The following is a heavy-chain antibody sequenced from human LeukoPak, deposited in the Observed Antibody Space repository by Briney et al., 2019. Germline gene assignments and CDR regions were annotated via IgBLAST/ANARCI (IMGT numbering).Heavy chain of an antibody. J-gene: IGHJ4*02. Sequence: PSETLSLTCTVSGGSISSYYWSWIRQPAGKGLEWIGRIYTSGSTNYSPSLKSRVTMSVDTSKNQFSLKLSSVTAADTAVYYCARGGSPYSSSWAIDYWGQGTLVTVSS. CDR3: ARGGSPYSSSWAIDY. CDR1: GGSISSYY. D-gene: IGHD6-13*01. CDR2: IYTSGST. V-gene: IGHV4-4*07.